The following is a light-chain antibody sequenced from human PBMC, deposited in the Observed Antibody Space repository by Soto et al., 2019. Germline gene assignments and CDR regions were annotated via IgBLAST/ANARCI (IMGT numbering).Light chain of an antibody. J-gene: IGLJ3*02. CDR2: SDN. CDR3: AAWDDSLNGWV. Sequence: QSVVTQPPSASGTPGQRVTVSCSGSSSNIGRNTVNWYQQLPGTAPKLLIYSDNQRPSGVTDRFSGSKSGTSASLAISGLQSEDEAEYFCAAWDDSLNGWVFGGGTQLTVL. CDR1: SSNIGRNT. V-gene: IGLV1-44*01.